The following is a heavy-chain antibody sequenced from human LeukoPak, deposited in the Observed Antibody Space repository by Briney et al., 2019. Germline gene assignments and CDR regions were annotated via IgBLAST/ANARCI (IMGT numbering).Heavy chain of an antibody. CDR1: GFTFSSYA. CDR2: ISGSGGST. CDR3: ARTFGGVIVIPLDY. J-gene: IGHJ4*02. D-gene: IGHD3-16*02. Sequence: GGSLRLSCAASGFTFSSYAMSWVRQAPGKGLEWVSAISGSGGSTYYADSVKGRFTIYRDNSKNTLYLQMNILRAEDTAVYYCARTFGGVIVIPLDYWGQGTLVTVSS. V-gene: IGHV3-23*01.